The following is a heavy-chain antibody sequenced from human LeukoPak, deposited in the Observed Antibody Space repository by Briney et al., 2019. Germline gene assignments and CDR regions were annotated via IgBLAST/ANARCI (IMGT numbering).Heavy chain of an antibody. CDR2: FDPEDGET. D-gene: IGHD4-17*01. CDR3: AREIDDYGESWFDP. V-gene: IGHV1-24*01. Sequence: ASVKVSGKVSGYTLTELSMHWVRQAPGKGLEWMGGFDPEDGETIYAQKFQGRVTMTEDTSTDTAYMELSSLRSEDTAVYYCAREIDDYGESWFDPWGQGTLVTVSS. J-gene: IGHJ5*02. CDR1: GYTLTELS.